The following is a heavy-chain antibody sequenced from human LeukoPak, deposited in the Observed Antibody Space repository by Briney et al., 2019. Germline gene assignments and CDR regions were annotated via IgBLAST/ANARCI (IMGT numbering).Heavy chain of an antibody. V-gene: IGHV3-30-3*01. Sequence: GGPLRLSCAASGFTFRSYAMHWVRKAPAKGLEGVAVISYDGSNKYYADSVKGRFTIPRDNSKNTLYLQMNSLRAEDTAVYYCARDREGEWELLGYFDYWGQGTLVTVSS. D-gene: IGHD1-26*01. J-gene: IGHJ4*02. CDR2: ISYDGSNK. CDR1: GFTFRSYA. CDR3: ARDREGEWELLGYFDY.